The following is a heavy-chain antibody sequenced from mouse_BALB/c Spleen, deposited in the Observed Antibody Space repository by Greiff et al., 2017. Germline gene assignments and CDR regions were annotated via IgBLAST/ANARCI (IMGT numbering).Heavy chain of an antibody. CDR3: TSAATATETWFAY. Sequence: VQLQQPGAELVKPGASVKMSCKASGYTFTSYWMHWVKQRPGQGLEWIGVIDPSDCYTSYHQKFKGKATLTVDTSSSTAYMQLSSLTSEDSAVYYCTSAATATETWFAYWGQGTLVTVSA. J-gene: IGHJ3*01. V-gene: IGHV1S127*01. CDR2: IDPSDCYT. D-gene: IGHD1-2*01. CDR1: GYTFTSYW.